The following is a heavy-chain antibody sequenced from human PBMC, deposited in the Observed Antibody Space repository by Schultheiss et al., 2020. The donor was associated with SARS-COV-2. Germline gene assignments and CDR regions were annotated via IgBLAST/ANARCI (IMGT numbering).Heavy chain of an antibody. CDR2: ISWNSGSI. D-gene: IGHD6-19*01. V-gene: IGHV3-9*01. J-gene: IGHJ5*02. Sequence: GGSLRLSCAASGFTFDDYAMHWVRQAPGKGLEWVSGISWNSGSIGYADSVKGRFTISRDNAKNSLYLQMNSLRAGDTAVYYCARGGSSGSRWFDPWGQGILVTVSS. CDR3: ARGGSSGSRWFDP. CDR1: GFTFDDYA.